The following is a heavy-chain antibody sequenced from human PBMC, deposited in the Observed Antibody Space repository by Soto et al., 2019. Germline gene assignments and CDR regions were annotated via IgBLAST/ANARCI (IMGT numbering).Heavy chain of an antibody. Sequence: PGGSLRLSWAASGFTFSSYDMNWVRQAPGKGLEWVSYLSSSGSTIYYADSVKGRFTISRDNAKNSLYLQMNSLRAEDTAVYYCARARIAARPRFDPWGQGTLVTVSS. V-gene: IGHV3-48*03. CDR2: LSSSGSTI. CDR1: GFTFSSYD. CDR3: ARARIAARPRFDP. J-gene: IGHJ5*02. D-gene: IGHD6-6*01.